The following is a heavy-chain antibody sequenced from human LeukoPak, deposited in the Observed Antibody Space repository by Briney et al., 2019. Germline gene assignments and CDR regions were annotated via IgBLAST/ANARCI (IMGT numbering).Heavy chain of an antibody. J-gene: IGHJ4*02. CDR2: TYTSGSI. D-gene: IGHD3-10*01. Sequence: PSETLSLTCTVSGGSISSYYWSWIRQPAGKGLEWIGRTYTSGSINYNPSLKSRVTMSVDTSKNQFSLKLSSVTAADTAVYYCVRGGYYYGPSDWGQGTPVTVSS. CDR1: GGSISSYY. V-gene: IGHV4-4*07. CDR3: VRGGYYYGPSD.